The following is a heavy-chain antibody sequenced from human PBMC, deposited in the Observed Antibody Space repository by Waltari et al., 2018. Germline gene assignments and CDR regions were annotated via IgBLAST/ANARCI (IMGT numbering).Heavy chain of an antibody. D-gene: IGHD2-2*01. CDR2: IVPCDSYT. J-gene: IGHJ3*02. CDR1: GYSFTSYW. CDR3: AIFDIVVELGAFDI. V-gene: IGHV5-51*01. Sequence: EVQLVQSGAEVKKPGESLKISCKGSGYSFTSYWIGWVRQMPGKGLECRVIIVPCDSYTSYSPSFQGQVTISADKSISTAYLQWSSLKASDTAMYYCAIFDIVVELGAFDIWGQGTMVTVSS.